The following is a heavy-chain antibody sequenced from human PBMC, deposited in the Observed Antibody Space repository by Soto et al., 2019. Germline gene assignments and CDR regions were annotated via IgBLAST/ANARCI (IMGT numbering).Heavy chain of an antibody. J-gene: IGHJ4*02. D-gene: IGHD6-19*01. CDR3: VRTTAVAGAPEFDY. V-gene: IGHV3-48*01. Sequence: GGSLSLSCAASGVTFSSYTMNWVRQAPGKGLEWVSYISSSSSTIYYADSVKGRFTVPRDNSKNTLYLQMNSLRPEDTAVYFCVRTTAVAGAPEFDYWGQGTLVTVSS. CDR2: ISSSSSTI. CDR1: GVTFSSYT.